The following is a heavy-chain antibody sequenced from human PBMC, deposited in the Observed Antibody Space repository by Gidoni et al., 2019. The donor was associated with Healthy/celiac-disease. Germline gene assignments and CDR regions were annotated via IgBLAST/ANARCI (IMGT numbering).Heavy chain of an antibody. Sequence: QVQLQQWGAGLLKPSETLSLTCAVYGGSFSGYYWSWIRQPPGKGLEWIGEINHSGSTNYNPSLKSRVTISVDTSKNQFSLKLSSVTAADTAVYYCARGPYYDSSGHLDYWGQGTLVTVSS. D-gene: IGHD3-22*01. CDR2: INHSGST. CDR3: ARGPYYDSSGHLDY. J-gene: IGHJ4*02. V-gene: IGHV4-34*01. CDR1: GGSFSGYY.